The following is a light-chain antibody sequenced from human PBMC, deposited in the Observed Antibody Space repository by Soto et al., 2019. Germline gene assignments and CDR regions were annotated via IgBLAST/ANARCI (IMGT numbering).Light chain of an antibody. Sequence: DIQMTQSPSTLPXXXXXXXXXXCRASQSISNWLAWYQQKPGTAPKVLIYHASNLQSGVPSRFSGSGSGTEFTLTISSLQPDDFATYYCQQYNSYSFGQGTKVDIK. J-gene: IGKJ1*01. V-gene: IGKV1-5*02. CDR1: QSISNW. CDR3: QQYNSYS. CDR2: HAS.